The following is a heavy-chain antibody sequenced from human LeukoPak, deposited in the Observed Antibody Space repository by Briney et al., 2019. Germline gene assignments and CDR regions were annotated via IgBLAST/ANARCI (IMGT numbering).Heavy chain of an antibody. CDR3: ARAMVRGVIIPLGY. V-gene: IGHV1-8*01. Sequence: ASVKVSCKASGYTFTSYDINWVRQATGQGLEWMGWMNPNSGNTGYAQKFQGRVTMTRNTSISTAYMELSSLRSEDTAVYYCARAMVRGVIIPLGYWGQGTLVTVSS. CDR2: MNPNSGNT. D-gene: IGHD3-10*01. J-gene: IGHJ4*02. CDR1: GYTFTSYD.